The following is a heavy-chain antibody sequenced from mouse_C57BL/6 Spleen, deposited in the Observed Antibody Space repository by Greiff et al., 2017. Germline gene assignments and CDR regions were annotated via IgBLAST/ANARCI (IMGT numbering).Heavy chain of an antibody. J-gene: IGHJ1*03. CDR3: ARPGSTMIRRWYFDV. D-gene: IGHD2-4*01. CDR1: GYTLTDYN. Sequence: EVMLVESGPELVKPGASVKIPCKASGYTLTDYNMDWVKQSHGKSLEWIGDINPNNGGTTYNQKFKGKATLTVDKSSSTAYMELRSLTSEDTAVYYCARPGSTMIRRWYFDVWGTGTTVTVSS. CDR2: INPNNGGT. V-gene: IGHV1-18*01.